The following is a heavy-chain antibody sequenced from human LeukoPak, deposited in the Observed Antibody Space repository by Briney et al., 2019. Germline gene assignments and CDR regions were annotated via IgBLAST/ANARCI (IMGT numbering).Heavy chain of an antibody. CDR2: ISGSGGST. CDR1: GFTFSSYA. CDR3: ATIHETGGGNRDV. V-gene: IGHV3-23*01. Sequence: QAGGSLRLSCAASGFTFSSYAMSWVRQAPGKGLEWVSAISGSGGSTYYADSVKGRFTISRDNSKNTLYLQMNSLRAEDTAVYYCATIHETGGGNRDVWGKGTTVTVSS. J-gene: IGHJ6*04. D-gene: IGHD1-14*01.